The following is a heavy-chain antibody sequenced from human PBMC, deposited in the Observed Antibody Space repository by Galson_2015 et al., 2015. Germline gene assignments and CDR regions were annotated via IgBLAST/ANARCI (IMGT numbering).Heavy chain of an antibody. J-gene: IGHJ4*02. Sequence: SLRLSCAASGFTLSRYALHWVRQAPGKGLEWVAVISYDGNDKYYADSVKGRFTISRDNSKNTLYLQMNSLRAEDTAVYYCARAYGGYSGYEIFDSWGQGTLVTVPS. CDR2: ISYDGNDK. CDR3: ARAYGGYSGYEIFDS. D-gene: IGHD5-12*01. V-gene: IGHV3-30*01. CDR1: GFTLSRYA.